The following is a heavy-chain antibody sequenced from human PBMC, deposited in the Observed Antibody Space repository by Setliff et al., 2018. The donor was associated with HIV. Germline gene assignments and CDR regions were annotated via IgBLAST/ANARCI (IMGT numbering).Heavy chain of an antibody. CDR1: GYSFINYG. J-gene: IGHJ5*02. V-gene: IGHV1-18*01. D-gene: IGHD6-25*01. CDR2: ISPYNDDT. CDR3: ARWAAGGTGWFDP. Sequence: ASVKVSCKASGYSFINYGISWVRQAPGQGLEWMGWISPYNDDTNYAQKFQGRVTMTKDTSTSTAYMEVRSLRSDDTAVYYCARWAAGGTGWFDPWGQGTLVTVSS.